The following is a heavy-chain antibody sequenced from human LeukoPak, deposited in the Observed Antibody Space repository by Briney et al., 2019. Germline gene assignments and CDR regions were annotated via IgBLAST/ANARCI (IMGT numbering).Heavy chain of an antibody. V-gene: IGHV4-31*03. D-gene: IGHD3-22*01. CDR2: IYYSGST. CDR1: GGSISSGGYY. Sequence: PSETLSLTCIVSGGSISSGGYYWSWIRQHPGKGLEWIGYIYYSGSTYYNPSLKSRVTISVDTSKNQFSLKLSSVTAADTAVYYCTRVNSQRVDSSGYVYYLDYWGQGTLVTVSS. J-gene: IGHJ4*02. CDR3: TRVNSQRVDSSGYVYYLDY.